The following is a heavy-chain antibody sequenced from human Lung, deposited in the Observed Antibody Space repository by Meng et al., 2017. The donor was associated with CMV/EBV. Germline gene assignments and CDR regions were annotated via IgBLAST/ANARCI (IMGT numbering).Heavy chain of an antibody. D-gene: IGHD3-22*01. V-gene: IGHV3-23*01. Sequence: GGSLRLSCTASGFTLRNYDMSWVRHAPGKGLEWVSGNGGSGGRAYYADSVTGRFTISRENPTNTLYLQMSSLRAEDTAVYYCARAWHYYDTSGSSSRGNAFEVWGLGTLVTVSS. CDR2: NGGSGGRA. J-gene: IGHJ3*01. CDR3: ARAWHYYDTSGSSSRGNAFEV. CDR1: GFTLRNYD.